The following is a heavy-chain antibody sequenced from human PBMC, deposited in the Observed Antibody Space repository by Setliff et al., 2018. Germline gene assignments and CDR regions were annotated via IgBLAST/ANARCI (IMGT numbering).Heavy chain of an antibody. CDR1: GGSFSDYY. CDR3: ARVTGFLYIDV. CDR2: IYTSWSS. Sequence: SETLSLTCAASGGSFSDYYWSWIRQPAGKGPEWIGHIYTSWSSNYNPSLKSRVTMSIDTSKNQFSLNLSSVTAADTAVYYCARVTGFLYIDVWGKGTTVTVSS. J-gene: IGHJ6*03. V-gene: IGHV4-4*07. D-gene: IGHD3-3*01.